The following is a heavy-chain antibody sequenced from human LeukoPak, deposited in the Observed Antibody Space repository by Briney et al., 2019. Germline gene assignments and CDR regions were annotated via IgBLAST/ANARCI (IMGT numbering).Heavy chain of an antibody. J-gene: IGHJ4*02. CDR2: INSDGSTT. CDR1: GFTFSSNL. CDR3: ARGGPIDY. D-gene: IGHD3-10*01. Sequence: GGSLRLSGAASGFTFSSNLMYWVRQAPGKGLVWVSRINSDGSTTSYVDSVKGRFTISRDNAKSTLYLQMNSLRAEDTAVYYCARGGPIDYWGQGTLVTVSS. V-gene: IGHV3-74*01.